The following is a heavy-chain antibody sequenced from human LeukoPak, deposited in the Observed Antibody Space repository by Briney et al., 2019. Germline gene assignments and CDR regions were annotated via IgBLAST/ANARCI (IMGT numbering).Heavy chain of an antibody. CDR1: GGSISGTNW. CDR2: ISLAGQT. V-gene: IGHV4/OR15-8*02. J-gene: IGHJ4*02. Sequence: PSETLSLTCGVSGGSISGTNWWSWVRQPPGQGLEWIGEISLAGQTNYNPSLNGRVTMSLDKSSNQLSLHLTSVAAADTATYFCSRESGPFCPFGYWGQGTLVIVSS. D-gene: IGHD1-26*01. CDR3: SRESGPFCPFGY.